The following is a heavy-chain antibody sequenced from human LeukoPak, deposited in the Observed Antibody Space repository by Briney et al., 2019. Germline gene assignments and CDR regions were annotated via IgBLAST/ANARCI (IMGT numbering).Heavy chain of an antibody. Sequence: ASVKVSCKLSGYTLTELSMHWVRQAPGKGLEWMGCFDPEDGETIYAQKFQGRVTMTEDTSTDTAYMELSSLRSDDTAVYYCARDNGYYYDSSGQPFDYWGQGTLVTVSS. CDR3: ARDNGYYYDSSGQPFDY. V-gene: IGHV1-24*01. J-gene: IGHJ4*02. D-gene: IGHD3-22*01. CDR1: GYTLTELS. CDR2: FDPEDGET.